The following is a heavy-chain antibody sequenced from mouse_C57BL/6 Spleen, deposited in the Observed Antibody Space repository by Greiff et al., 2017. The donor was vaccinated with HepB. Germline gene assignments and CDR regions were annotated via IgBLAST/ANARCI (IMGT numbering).Heavy chain of an antibody. CDR3: ARRDYDYDDGFDY. V-gene: IGHV1-26*01. J-gene: IGHJ2*01. Sequence: VQLQQSGPELVKPGASVKISCKASGYTFTDYYMNWVKQSHGKSLEWIGDINPNNGGTSYNQKFKGKATLTVDKSSSTAYMELRSLTSEDSAVYYCARRDYDYDDGFDYWGQGTTLTVSS. CDR2: INPNNGGT. D-gene: IGHD2-4*01. CDR1: GYTFTDYY.